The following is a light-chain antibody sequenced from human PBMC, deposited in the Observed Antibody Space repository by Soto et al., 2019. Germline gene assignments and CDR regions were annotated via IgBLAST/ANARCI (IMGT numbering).Light chain of an antibody. CDR3: AAWDDSLNGYV. CDR2: SNN. V-gene: IGLV1-44*01. J-gene: IGLJ1*01. Sequence: QSVLTQPPSASGTPGQRVTISCSGSSSNIESNTVNWYQQFPGTTPKLLIYSNNQRPSGVPDRFSGSKSGTSASLAISGLQSGDEADYYCAAWDDSLNGYVSGTGTKVTVL. CDR1: SSNIESNT.